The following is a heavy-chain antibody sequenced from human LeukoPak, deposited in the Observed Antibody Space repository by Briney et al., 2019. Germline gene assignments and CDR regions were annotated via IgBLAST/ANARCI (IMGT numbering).Heavy chain of an antibody. D-gene: IGHD1-26*01. V-gene: IGHV3-23*01. Sequence: GGSLRLSCAASKFAFSSYAMSWVRQAPGKGLEWVSAISGGGGNTYYADSVKGRFTISRDNSKNTLYLQMNSLRAEDTAVYYCGKNRYSGSLSPFDIWGQGTMVAVSS. CDR2: ISGGGGNT. CDR1: KFAFSSYA. CDR3: GKNRYSGSLSPFDI. J-gene: IGHJ3*02.